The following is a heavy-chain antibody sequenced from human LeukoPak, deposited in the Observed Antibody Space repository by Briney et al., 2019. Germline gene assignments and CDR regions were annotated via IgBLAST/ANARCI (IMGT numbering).Heavy chain of an antibody. CDR1: GYTLTGYY. D-gene: IGHD3-22*01. V-gene: IGHV1-2*06. CDR2: INPNSGGT. Sequence: ASVKVSCKASGYTLTGYYMHWVRQAPGQGLEWMGRINPNSGGTNYAQKFQGRVPMTRDASISTAHMELSRLRSEDTAVYYCARDPHYYDSSRNDYWGQGTLVTVSS. CDR3: ARDPHYYDSSRNDY. J-gene: IGHJ4*02.